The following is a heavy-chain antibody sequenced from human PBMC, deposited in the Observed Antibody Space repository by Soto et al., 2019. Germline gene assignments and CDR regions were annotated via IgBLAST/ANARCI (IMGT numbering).Heavy chain of an antibody. Sequence: QVQLVQSGAEVKKPGASVKVSCKASGYTFTSYGISWVRQAPGQGLEWMGWISAYNGNTNYAQKLQGRVTMTTDTSPSTANMELRRLTADDTAVCYCARDAPRGPGTIVGSRRGAFDIWGQGTMVTVSS. CDR2: ISAYNGNT. D-gene: IGHD1-7*01. J-gene: IGHJ3*02. CDR1: GYTFTSYG. CDR3: ARDAPRGPGTIVGSRRGAFDI. V-gene: IGHV1-18*01.